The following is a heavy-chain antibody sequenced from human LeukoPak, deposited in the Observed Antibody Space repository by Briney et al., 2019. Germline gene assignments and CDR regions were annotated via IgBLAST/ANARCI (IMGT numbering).Heavy chain of an antibody. V-gene: IGHV5-10-1*01. CDR3: ARLKYYYDSSGYYDKYYFDY. CDR1: GYSFTSYW. CDR2: IDPSDSYT. J-gene: IGHJ4*02. Sequence: PGGSLRLSCTGSGYSFTSYWISWVRQMPGKGLEWMGRIDPSDSYTNYSPSFQGHVTISADKSISTAYLHWSSLKASDTAMYYCARLKYYYDSSGYYDKYYFDYWGQGTLVTVSS. D-gene: IGHD3-22*01.